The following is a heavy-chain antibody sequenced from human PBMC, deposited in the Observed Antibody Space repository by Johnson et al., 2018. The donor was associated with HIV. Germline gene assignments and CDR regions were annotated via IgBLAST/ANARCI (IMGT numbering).Heavy chain of an antibody. Sequence: VQLVESGGGLVQPGGSLRLSCAASGFIVSSKYMTWFRQAPGKGLEWVSVLYADGRTYYADSVKGRFTVSSDYSEKTLYLRMNSLRAEDTAVYYCERVLPTRGAFDIWGQGTMVTVSS. D-gene: IGHD3-10*01. CDR2: LYADGRT. J-gene: IGHJ3*02. CDR3: ERVLPTRGAFDI. V-gene: IGHV3-66*02. CDR1: GFIVSSKY.